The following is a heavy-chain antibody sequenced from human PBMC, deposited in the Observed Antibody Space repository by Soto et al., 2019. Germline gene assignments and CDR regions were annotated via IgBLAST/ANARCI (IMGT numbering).Heavy chain of an antibody. CDR3: AKGPYGDYYYYMDV. V-gene: IGHV3-13*01. CDR1: GFTFSSYD. CDR2: IGTGGDT. D-gene: IGHD4-17*01. Sequence: PGGSLRLSCAASGFTFSSYDMHWVRQATGKRLEWVSAIGTGGDTYYADSVKGRFTISRDNSKNTLYLQMNSLRAEDTAVYYCAKGPYGDYYYYMDVWGKGTTVTVSS. J-gene: IGHJ6*03.